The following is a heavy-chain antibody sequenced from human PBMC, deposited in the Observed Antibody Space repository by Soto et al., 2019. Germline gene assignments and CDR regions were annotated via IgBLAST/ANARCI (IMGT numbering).Heavy chain of an antibody. CDR1: GFGFGSFG. J-gene: IGHJ4*02. V-gene: IGHV3-30*03. Sequence: VESGGDVVQPGRSLRLSCAASGFGFGSFGMHWVRQAPGQGLEWLAFISRDGLNTFYADSVRGRFTLSRDYSKSTMYLQMSALRDEDTALYYCARGNLSFDFDSWARGTLVTVSS. CDR3: ARGNLSFDFDS. CDR2: ISRDGLNT. D-gene: IGHD2-15*01.